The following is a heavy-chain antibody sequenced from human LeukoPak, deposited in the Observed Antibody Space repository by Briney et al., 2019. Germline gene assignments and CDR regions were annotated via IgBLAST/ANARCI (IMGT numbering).Heavy chain of an antibody. CDR1: GGSISSYY. Sequence: SETLSLTYTVSGGSISSYYWSWIRQPPGKGLEWIGYIYYSGSTNYNPSLKSRVTISVDTSKNQFSLKLSSVTAADTAVYYCARDVTQYAFDIWGQGTMVTVSS. J-gene: IGHJ3*02. V-gene: IGHV4-59*01. D-gene: IGHD1-14*01. CDR3: ARDVTQYAFDI. CDR2: IYYSGST.